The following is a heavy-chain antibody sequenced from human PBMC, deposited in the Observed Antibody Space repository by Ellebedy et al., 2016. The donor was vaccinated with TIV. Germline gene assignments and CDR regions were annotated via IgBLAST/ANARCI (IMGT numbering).Heavy chain of an antibody. V-gene: IGHV3-30-3*01. CDR3: ARDNYDARTIDY. J-gene: IGHJ4*02. Sequence: GESLKISCAASGFTFSSYAMHWVRQAPGKGLEWVAVISYDGSNKYYADSVKGRFTISRDNSKNTLYLQMNSLRAEDTAVYYCARDNYDARTIDYWGQGTLVTVSS. CDR1: GFTFSSYA. D-gene: IGHD3-22*01. CDR2: ISYDGSNK.